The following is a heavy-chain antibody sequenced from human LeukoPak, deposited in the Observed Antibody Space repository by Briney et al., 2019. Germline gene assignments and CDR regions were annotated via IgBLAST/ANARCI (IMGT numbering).Heavy chain of an antibody. CDR1: GFNFNIYH. J-gene: IGHJ3*02. Sequence: GGSLRLSCVASGFNFNIYHMTWVRQAPGEGLEWVSIITFSADTTYYADSVKGRFTISRDNSKNTLYLQMKSLRAEDTAVYYCAKKSQSRGRGAFDIWGQGTMVTVSS. D-gene: IGHD3-10*01. V-gene: IGHV3-23*01. CDR3: AKKSQSRGRGAFDI. CDR2: ITFSADTT.